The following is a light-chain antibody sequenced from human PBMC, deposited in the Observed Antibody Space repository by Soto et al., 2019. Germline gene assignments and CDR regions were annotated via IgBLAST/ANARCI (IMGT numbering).Light chain of an antibody. J-gene: IGLJ1*01. CDR2: DTS. CDR1: TGAVTSGHY. Sequence: QAVVTQEPSLTVSPGGTVTLTCGSSTGAVTSGHYPHWFQQKPGQAPRTLMYDTSNKHSWTPARFSGSLLGGKAALTLSGAQPEDEADDYCLVIYRGVGEVFGTGTKVTVL. V-gene: IGLV7-46*01. CDR3: LVIYRGVGEV.